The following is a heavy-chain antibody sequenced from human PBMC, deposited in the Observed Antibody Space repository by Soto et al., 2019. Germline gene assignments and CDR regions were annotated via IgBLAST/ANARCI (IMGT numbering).Heavy chain of an antibody. J-gene: IGHJ4*02. CDR2: MQPSSGRT. CDR3: ARGVTSGVDY. Sequence: QVQLVQSGAEVREPGASVKVSCKASGYSFTSLDINWVRQTTGQGLEWMGWMQPSSGRTGYAQKFQGRVTMTRDTSIKPAYMELSSLTSDDTAFYYCARGVTSGVDYWGQGTLVTVSS. D-gene: IGHD3-10*01. CDR1: GYSFTSLD. V-gene: IGHV1-8*01.